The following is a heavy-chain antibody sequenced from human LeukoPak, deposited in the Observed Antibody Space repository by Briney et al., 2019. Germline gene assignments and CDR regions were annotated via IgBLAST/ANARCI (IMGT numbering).Heavy chain of an antibody. D-gene: IGHD2-2*01. CDR1: GFTFSSYS. V-gene: IGHV3-21*01. Sequence: GGSLRLSCAASGFTFSSYSMNWVRQAPGKGLEWVSSISSSSSYIYYADPVKGRFTISRDNAKNSLYLQMNSLRAEDTAVYYCARKYCSSTSCEGYYFDYWGQGTLVTVSS. J-gene: IGHJ4*02. CDR3: ARKYCSSTSCEGYYFDY. CDR2: ISSSSSYI.